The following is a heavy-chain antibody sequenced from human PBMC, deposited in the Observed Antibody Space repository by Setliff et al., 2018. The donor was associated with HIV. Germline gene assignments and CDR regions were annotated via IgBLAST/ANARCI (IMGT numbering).Heavy chain of an antibody. CDR3: GVGPEKIYYHYGMDV. CDR1: GGTFSSYA. J-gene: IGHJ6*02. D-gene: IGHD1-26*01. Sequence: SVKVSCKASGGTFSSYAISWVRQAPGQGLEWMGGIIPIFGTANYAQKFQGRVTITADESTSTAYMELSSLRSEDTAVYYCGVGPEKIYYHYGMDVWGQGTTVTVS. V-gene: IGHV1-69*13. CDR2: IIPIFGTA.